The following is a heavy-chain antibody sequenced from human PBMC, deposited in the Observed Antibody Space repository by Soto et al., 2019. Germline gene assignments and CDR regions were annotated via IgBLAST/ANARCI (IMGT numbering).Heavy chain of an antibody. J-gene: IGHJ5*02. V-gene: IGHV1-69*06. D-gene: IGHD3-22*01. CDR2: IIPIFGTA. Sequence: SVKVSCKASGGTFSSYAISWVRQAPGQGLEWMGGIIPIFGTANYAQKFQGRVTITADKSTSTAYMELSSLRSEDTAVYYCALYYYDSSGYYWFDPWGQGTLVTVSS. CDR3: ALYYYDSSGYYWFDP. CDR1: GGTFSSYA.